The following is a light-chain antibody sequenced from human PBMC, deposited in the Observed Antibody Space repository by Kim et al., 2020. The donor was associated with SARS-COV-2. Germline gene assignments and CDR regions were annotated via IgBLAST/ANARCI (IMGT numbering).Light chain of an antibody. CDR3: QQFYTTPWT. J-gene: IGKJ1*01. CDR1: RTLLYRSNSDHY. CDR2: WAS. Sequence: ATINCRSSRTLLYRSNSDHYLAWYQHKPGQPPKLLLYWASSRESGVPDRFSGSGSGTDFTLTISNLQAEDVSVYYCQQFYTTPWTFGQGTKVDIK. V-gene: IGKV4-1*01.